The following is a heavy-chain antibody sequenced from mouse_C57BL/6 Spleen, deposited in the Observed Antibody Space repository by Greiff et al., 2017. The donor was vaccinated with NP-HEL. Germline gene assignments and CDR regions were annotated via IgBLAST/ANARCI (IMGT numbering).Heavy chain of an antibody. D-gene: IGHD2-5*01. V-gene: IGHV1-72*01. CDR2: IDPNSGGT. CDR1: GYTFTSYW. CDR3: TYYSNYVGFAY. Sequence: QVQLQQSGAELVKPGASVKLSCKASGYTFTSYWMHWVKQRPGRGLEWIGRIDPNSGGTKYNEKFKSKATLTVDKPSSTAYMQLSSLTSEGSAVYYCTYYSNYVGFAYWGQGTLVTVSA. J-gene: IGHJ3*01.